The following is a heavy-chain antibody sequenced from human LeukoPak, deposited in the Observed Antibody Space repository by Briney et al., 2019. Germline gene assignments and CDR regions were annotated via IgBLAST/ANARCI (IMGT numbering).Heavy chain of an antibody. CDR1: GYTFSSYW. CDR3: ARRQISSSSFWFDP. CDR2: IYPDDSYT. J-gene: IGHJ5*02. D-gene: IGHD6-6*01. V-gene: IGHV5-51*01. Sequence: GESLKISCKGSGYTFSSYWIGWVRQMPGTGLEWMGIIYPDDSYTKYSPSFQGQVTISADKSINTAYLQWSSLKASDTAMYFCARRQISSSSFWFDPWGQGTLVTVSS.